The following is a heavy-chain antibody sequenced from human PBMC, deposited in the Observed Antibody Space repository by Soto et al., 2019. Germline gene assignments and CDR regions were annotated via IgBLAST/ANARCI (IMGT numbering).Heavy chain of an antibody. CDR3: ARDSHHYDILTGYTNYLYYYGMDV. CDR1: GFTFSSYA. D-gene: IGHD3-9*01. J-gene: IGHJ6*02. Sequence: HPGGSLRLSCAASGFTFSSYAMHWVRQAPGKGLEWVAVISYDGSNKYYADSVKGRFTISRDNSKNTLYLQMNSLRAEDTAVYYCARDSHHYDILTGYTNYLYYYGMDVWGQGTTVTVYS. CDR2: ISYDGSNK. V-gene: IGHV3-30-3*01.